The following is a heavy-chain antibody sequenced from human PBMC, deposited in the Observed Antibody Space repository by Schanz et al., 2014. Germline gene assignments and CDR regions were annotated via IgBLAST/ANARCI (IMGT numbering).Heavy chain of an antibody. D-gene: IGHD6-19*01. V-gene: IGHV3-48*04. J-gene: IGHJ4*02. CDR2: MIGSGSSV. CDR3: ARDLISSGWYG. CDR1: GFTFSTYW. Sequence: EVRLLESGGGLVQPGGSLRLSCAASGFTFSTYWMHWGRQAPGKGLEWVSRMIGSGSSVFYADSVKGRFTISRDNAKNSLDLQMNSLRVEDTAVYYCARDLISSGWYGWGQGTLXTVSS.